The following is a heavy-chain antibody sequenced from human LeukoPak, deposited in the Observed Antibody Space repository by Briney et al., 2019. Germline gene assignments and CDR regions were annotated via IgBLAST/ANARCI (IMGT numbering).Heavy chain of an antibody. CDR3: ARTTYYYDSSGYYPFDY. CDR1: GYTFTSYG. Sequence: SVKVSCKASGYTFTSYGISWVRQAPGQGLEWMGGIIPIFGTANYAQKFQGRVTITADESTSTAYMELSSLRSEDTAVYYCARTTYYYDSSGYYPFDYWGQGTLVTVSS. J-gene: IGHJ4*02. V-gene: IGHV1-69*13. CDR2: IIPIFGTA. D-gene: IGHD3-22*01.